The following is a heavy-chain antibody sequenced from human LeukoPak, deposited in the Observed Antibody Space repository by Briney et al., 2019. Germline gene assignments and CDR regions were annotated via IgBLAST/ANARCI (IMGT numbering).Heavy chain of an antibody. CDR2: INHSGST. D-gene: IGHD1-26*01. V-gene: IGHV4-34*01. Sequence: PSETLSLTCAVYGGSFSGYYWSWIRQPPGKGLEWIGEINHSGSTNYSPSLKSRVTISVDTSKNQFSLKLSSVTAADTAVYYCARGDIVVGATSFDYWGQGTLVTVSS. J-gene: IGHJ4*02. CDR3: ARGDIVVGATSFDY. CDR1: GGSFSGYY.